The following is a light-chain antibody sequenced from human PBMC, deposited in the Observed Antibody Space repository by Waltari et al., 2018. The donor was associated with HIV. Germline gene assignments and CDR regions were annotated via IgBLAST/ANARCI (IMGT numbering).Light chain of an antibody. V-gene: IGKV3-15*01. Sequence: EIVMTQSPATLSVSPGARVTLSCRAIQNVITNLAWYQQKPGQAPSLLIYGASTRASGIPARFTGGGSGSDFTLTINSLQSEDCGLYYCQQYNGWPRTFGQGTKV. CDR2: GAS. CDR3: QQYNGWPRT. J-gene: IGKJ1*01. CDR1: QNVITN.